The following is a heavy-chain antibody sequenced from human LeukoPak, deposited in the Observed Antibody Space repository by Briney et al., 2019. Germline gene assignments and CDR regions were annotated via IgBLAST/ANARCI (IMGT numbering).Heavy chain of an antibody. Sequence: ASVKVSCKASGYSFTDYYINWVRQAPGQRPEWMGWVAPNDGDAYYALKFEDRVTMTRDTSINTAFLELRSLTSDDTGVYYCARHRRLSEEDLDFWGQGTLVTVSS. D-gene: IGHD3-3*01. V-gene: IGHV1-2*02. CDR1: GYSFTDYY. CDR3: ARHRRLSEEDLDF. J-gene: IGHJ4*02. CDR2: VAPNDGDA.